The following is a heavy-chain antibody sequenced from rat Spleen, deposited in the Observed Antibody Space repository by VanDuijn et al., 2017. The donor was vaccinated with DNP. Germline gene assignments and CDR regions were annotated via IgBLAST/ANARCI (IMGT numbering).Heavy chain of an antibody. D-gene: IGHD1-11*01. CDR2: ISPDGHIT. V-gene: IGHV5-22*01. CDR1: GFTFSDYY. CDR3: ARGGRSYFDY. J-gene: IGHJ2*01. Sequence: EVQLVESGGGLVQPGRSLKVSCAASGFTFSDYYMAWVRQAPKKGLEWVASISPDGHITYYRDSVQGRFIVSRDNAKSSLYLQMNSLRSEDTATYYCARGGRSYFDYWGQGVMVTVSS.